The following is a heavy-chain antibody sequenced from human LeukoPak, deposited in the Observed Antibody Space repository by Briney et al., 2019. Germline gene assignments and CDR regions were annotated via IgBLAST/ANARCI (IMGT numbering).Heavy chain of an antibody. V-gene: IGHV3-23*01. Sequence: GGSLRLSCAASGFTFSSYAISWVRQAPGKGLEWVSAISGSGGSTYYADSVKGRFTISRDNSKNTLYLQMNSLRAEDTAVYYCAKAEDFWSGYNYWGQGTLVTVSS. CDR2: ISGSGGST. CDR3: AKAEDFWSGYNY. J-gene: IGHJ4*02. CDR1: GFTFSSYA. D-gene: IGHD3-3*01.